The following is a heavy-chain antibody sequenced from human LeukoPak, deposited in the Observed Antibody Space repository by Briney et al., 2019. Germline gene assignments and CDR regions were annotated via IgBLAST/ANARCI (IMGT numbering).Heavy chain of an antibody. CDR3: AGSTVTDDAFDI. V-gene: IGHV4-59*08. Sequence: KASETLSLTCTVSGGSISSYYWSWIRQPPGKGLEWIGYIYYSGSTNYNPSLKSRVTISVDTSKNLFSLKLSSVTAADTAVYYCAGSTVTDDAFDIWGQGTMVTVSS. J-gene: IGHJ3*02. CDR1: GGSISSYY. D-gene: IGHD4-17*01. CDR2: IYYSGST.